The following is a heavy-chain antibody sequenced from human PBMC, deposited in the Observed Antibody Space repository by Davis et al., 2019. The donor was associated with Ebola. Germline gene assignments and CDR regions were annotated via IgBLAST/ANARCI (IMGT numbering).Heavy chain of an antibody. J-gene: IGHJ4*02. V-gene: IGHV3-74*01. Sequence: PGGSLRLSCVASGFPSKKFSVHWVRQSPGKGLVWVARIISEGTVANYADSVKGRFIISRDNGNNTVFLQMNDLGVEDTAVYYCATLSGDYKKWGQGTPVTVSS. CDR3: ATLSGDYKK. D-gene: IGHD3-22*01. CDR2: IISEGTVA. CDR1: GFPSKKFS.